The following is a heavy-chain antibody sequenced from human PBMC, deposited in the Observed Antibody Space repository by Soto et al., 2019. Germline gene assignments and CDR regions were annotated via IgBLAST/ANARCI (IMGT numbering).Heavy chain of an antibody. CDR3: ARLYTSGWYIDH. CDR2: ITKSSSPI. V-gene: IGHV3-48*02. Sequence: EVQLVESGGGLVQPGGCLRLSCAASGFTFSSFSIDWVRQAPGKGLEWISYITKSSSPIYYADSVKGRFTVSRDNGKNAVYLQMNSLRDEDTAVYYCARLYTSGWYIDHWGQGTLVTVSS. D-gene: IGHD6-19*01. CDR1: GFTFSSFS. J-gene: IGHJ4*02.